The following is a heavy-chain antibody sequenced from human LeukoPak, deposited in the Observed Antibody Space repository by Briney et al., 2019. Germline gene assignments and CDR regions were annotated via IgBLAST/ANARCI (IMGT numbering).Heavy chain of an antibody. CDR1: GFTFSSYS. D-gene: IGHD5-18*01. Sequence: PGGSLRLSCAASGFTFSSYSMNWVRQAPGKGLEWVSYISSSSSTIYYADSVKGRFTISRDNAKNSLYLQMNGLRAEDTAVYYCARVFRYSYGSGAYYYYMDVWGKGTTVTVSS. J-gene: IGHJ6*03. V-gene: IGHV3-48*01. CDR2: ISSSSSTI. CDR3: ARVFRYSYGSGAYYYYMDV.